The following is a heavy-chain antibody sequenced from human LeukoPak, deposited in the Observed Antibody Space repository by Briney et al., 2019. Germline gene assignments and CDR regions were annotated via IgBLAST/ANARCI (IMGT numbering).Heavy chain of an antibody. CDR2: ISWNSGSI. CDR3: AKQTRPRIAVAAGAFDI. Sequence: PGGSLRLSCAASGFTFDDYAMHWVRQAPGKGLEWVSGISWNSGSIGYADSVKGRFTISRDNAKNSLYLQMNSLRAEDTALYYCAKQTRPRIAVAAGAFDIWGQGTMVTVSS. V-gene: IGHV3-9*01. J-gene: IGHJ3*02. CDR1: GFTFDDYA. D-gene: IGHD6-19*01.